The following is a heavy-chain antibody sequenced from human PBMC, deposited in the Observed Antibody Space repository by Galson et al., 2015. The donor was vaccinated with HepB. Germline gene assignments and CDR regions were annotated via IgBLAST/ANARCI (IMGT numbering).Heavy chain of an antibody. CDR2: MNPNSGNT. CDR1: GYTFASYD. Sequence: SCKASGYTFASYDINWVRQATGQGLEWMGWMNPNSGNTGYAQKFQGRVTMTRNTSISTAYMELSSLRSEDTAVYYCARGWVDTAIDDWYFDLWGRGTLVTVSS. D-gene: IGHD5-18*01. V-gene: IGHV1-8*01. J-gene: IGHJ2*01. CDR3: ARGWVDTAIDDWYFDL.